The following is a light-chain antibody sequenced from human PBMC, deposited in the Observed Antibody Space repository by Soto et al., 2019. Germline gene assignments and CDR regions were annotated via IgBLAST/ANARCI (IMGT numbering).Light chain of an antibody. CDR3: KSYAGSNTYV. V-gene: IGLV2-8*01. Sequence: SALTQPPSASGSPGQSVTISCTGTKNDIGVYDFVSWYQHHPGKAPRLIIYEVVQRPSGVPDRFSGSKSGNTASLTVSGLQAADEADYFCKSYAGSNTYVFGSGTEV. J-gene: IGLJ1*01. CDR2: EVV. CDR1: KNDIGVYDF.